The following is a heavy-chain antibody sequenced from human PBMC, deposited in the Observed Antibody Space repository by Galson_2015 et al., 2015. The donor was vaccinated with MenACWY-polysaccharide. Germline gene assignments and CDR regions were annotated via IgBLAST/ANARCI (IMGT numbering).Heavy chain of an antibody. Sequence: QSGAEVKKSGESLKISCKGSGYSFSSYWIGWVRQVPGKGLEWMGIIYPGDSDTRYSPSFQGQVTISADKSISTAYLQWSSLKASDTAMYYCARQRRSFCSSTSCSFDPWGQGTLVTVSS. D-gene: IGHD2-2*01. CDR3: ARQRRSFCSSTSCSFDP. CDR2: IYPGDSDT. CDR1: GYSFSSYW. V-gene: IGHV5-51*01. J-gene: IGHJ5*02.